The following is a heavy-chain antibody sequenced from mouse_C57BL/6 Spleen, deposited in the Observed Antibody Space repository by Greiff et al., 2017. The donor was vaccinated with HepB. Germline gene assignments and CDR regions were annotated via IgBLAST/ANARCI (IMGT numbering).Heavy chain of an antibody. J-gene: IGHJ1*03. CDR2: IDPETGGT. Sequence: VKLQQSGAELVRPGASVTLSCKASGYTFTDYEMHWVKQTPVHGLEWIGAIDPETGGTAYNQKFKGKAILTADKSSSTAYMELRSLTSEDSAVYYCTRSRGVYEGYFDVWGTGTTVTVSS. D-gene: IGHD2-12*01. CDR1: GYTFTDYE. CDR3: TRSRGVYEGYFDV. V-gene: IGHV1-15*01.